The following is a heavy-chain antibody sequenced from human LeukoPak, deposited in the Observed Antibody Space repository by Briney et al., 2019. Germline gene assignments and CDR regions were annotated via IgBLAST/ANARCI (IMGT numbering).Heavy chain of an antibody. CDR1: GGSISSSSYY. D-gene: IGHD3-22*01. J-gene: IGHJ3*02. CDR2: IYYSGST. Sequence: PSETLSLTCTVSGGSISSSSYYWSWIRQPPGKGLEWIGYIYYSGSTNYNPSLKSRVTISVDTSKNQFSLKLSSVTAADTAVYYCARTLPGLDYYDSSGYDAFDIWGQGTMVTVSS. V-gene: IGHV4-61*01. CDR3: ARTLPGLDYYDSSGYDAFDI.